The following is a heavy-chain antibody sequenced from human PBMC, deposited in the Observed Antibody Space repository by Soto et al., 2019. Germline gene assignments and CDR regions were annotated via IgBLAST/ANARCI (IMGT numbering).Heavy chain of an antibody. CDR3: AKVIHYYGSWNHDDAFDI. J-gene: IGHJ3*02. CDR1: GFTFSSYA. CDR2: ISGSGGST. V-gene: IGHV3-23*01. D-gene: IGHD3-10*01. Sequence: EVQLLESGGGLVQPGGSLRLSCAASGFTFSSYAMSWVRQAPGKGLEWVSAISGSGGSTYYADSVKGRFTISRDNSKNTLYLQMNSLRAEDTAVYYCAKVIHYYGSWNHDDAFDIWGQGTMVTVSS.